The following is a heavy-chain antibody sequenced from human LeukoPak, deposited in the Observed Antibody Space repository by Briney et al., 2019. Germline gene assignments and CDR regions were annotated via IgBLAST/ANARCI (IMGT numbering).Heavy chain of an antibody. CDR3: ARLATSMGTFDY. Sequence: GSLRLSCAASGFTFSSYSMNWVRQAPGKGLEWVSSISSSSSYIYYADSVKGRFTISRDNAKNSLYLQMNSLRAEDTAVYYCARLATSMGTFDYWGQGTLVTVSS. J-gene: IGHJ4*02. D-gene: IGHD5-18*01. V-gene: IGHV3-21*01. CDR1: GFTFSSYS. CDR2: ISSSSSYI.